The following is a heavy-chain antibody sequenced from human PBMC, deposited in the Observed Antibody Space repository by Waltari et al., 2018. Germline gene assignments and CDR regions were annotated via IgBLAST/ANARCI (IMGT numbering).Heavy chain of an antibody. J-gene: IGHJ4*02. V-gene: IGHV3-23*01. Sequence: EEQLLESGGGLVQPGGSQRLSFAASGFIFNTCAMSWVRQAPGKGLEWVSAMRGSGGGTYYAEFVKGRFTISRVNSKNTVYLQINSLTTEDTAVYYCARGVLRHYGHYCDYWGQGTLVTVSS. D-gene: IGHD3-3*01. CDR1: GFIFNTCA. CDR3: ARGVLRHYGHYCDY. CDR2: MRGSGGGT.